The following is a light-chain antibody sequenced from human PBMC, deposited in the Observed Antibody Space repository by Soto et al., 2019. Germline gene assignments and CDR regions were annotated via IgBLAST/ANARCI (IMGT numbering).Light chain of an antibody. CDR2: GAS. CDR3: QHYNNWPFT. V-gene: IGKV3-15*01. CDR1: QSVSSN. J-gene: IGKJ2*01. Sequence: EIVMTQSPATLSVSPGERATLSCRAGQSVSSNLAWYQQKPGQAPTPLIYGASARATGIPVRFSGSRSGTEFTLTISSLQSEDFAVYYCQHYNNWPFTFGQGTKLEIK.